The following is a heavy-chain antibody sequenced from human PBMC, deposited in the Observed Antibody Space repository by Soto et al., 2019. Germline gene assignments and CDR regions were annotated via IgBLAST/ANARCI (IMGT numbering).Heavy chain of an antibody. J-gene: IGHJ6*02. D-gene: IGHD3-22*01. V-gene: IGHV4-34*01. CDR1: GGSFSGYY. CDR3: ARGRRFSGYLLDYYYYYGMDV. Sequence: QVQLQQWGAGLLKPSETLSLTCAVYGGSFSGYYWSWIRQPPGKGLEWIGEINHSGSTNYNPSLKSRVTISVDTSKNQFSLKLSSVTAADTAVYYCARGRRFSGYLLDYYYYYGMDVWGQGTTVTVSS. CDR2: INHSGST.